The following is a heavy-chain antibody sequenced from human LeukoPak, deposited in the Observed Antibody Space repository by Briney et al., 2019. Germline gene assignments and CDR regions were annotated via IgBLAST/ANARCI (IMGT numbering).Heavy chain of an antibody. CDR1: GFTFSSYG. V-gene: IGHV3-33*01. Sequence: GGSLRLSCAASGFTFSSYGMHWVRQAPGKGLEWVAVIWYDGSNKYYADSVKGRFTISRDNSKNTLYLQMNSLRAEDTAVYYCAGVSKSAVAGTVVDYWGQGTLVTVSS. J-gene: IGHJ4*02. CDR3: AGVSKSAVAGTVVDY. D-gene: IGHD6-13*01. CDR2: IWYDGSNK.